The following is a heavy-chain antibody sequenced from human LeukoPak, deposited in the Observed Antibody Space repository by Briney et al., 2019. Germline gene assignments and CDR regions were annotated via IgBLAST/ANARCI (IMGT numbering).Heavy chain of an antibody. V-gene: IGHV4-34*01. J-gene: IGHJ5*02. CDR2: INHSGST. D-gene: IGHD2-2*01. CDR3: ARGGGWIVVVPAAMVWFDP. CDR1: GGSFSGYY. Sequence: SETLSLTCAVYGGSFSGYYWSWIRQPPGKGLEWIGEINHSGSTNYNPSLKSRVTISVDTSRNQFSLKLSPVTAADTAVYYCARGGGWIVVVPAAMVWFDPWGQGTLVTVSS.